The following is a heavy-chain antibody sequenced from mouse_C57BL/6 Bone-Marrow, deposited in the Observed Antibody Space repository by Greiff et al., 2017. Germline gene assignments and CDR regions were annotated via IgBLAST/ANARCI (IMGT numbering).Heavy chain of an antibody. CDR3: ARVHYYGSSYDYAMDY. CDR2: ISYSGST. J-gene: IGHJ4*01. Sequence: DVQLQESGPGLAKPSQTLSLTCSVTGYSITSDYWNWIRKFPGNKLEYMGYISYSGSTYYNPSLKSRISITRDTSKNQYYLQLNSVTTEDTATYYCARVHYYGSSYDYAMDYWGQGTSVTVSS. CDR1: GYSITSDY. V-gene: IGHV3-8*01. D-gene: IGHD1-1*01.